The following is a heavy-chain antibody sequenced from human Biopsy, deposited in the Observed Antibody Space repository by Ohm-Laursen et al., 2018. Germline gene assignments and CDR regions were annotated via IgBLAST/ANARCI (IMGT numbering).Heavy chain of an antibody. CDR3: ARHPTGFWFDP. Sequence: GTLSLTCVVYGESFNGYYWSWIRQTPGKGLEWIGEINHSGRTNYNPSLKSRVTISVDTSKNQFSLKVRSVTAADTAVYYCARHPTGFWFDPWGQGTLVIVSS. V-gene: IGHV4-34*01. CDR2: INHSGRT. J-gene: IGHJ5*02. CDR1: GESFNGYY.